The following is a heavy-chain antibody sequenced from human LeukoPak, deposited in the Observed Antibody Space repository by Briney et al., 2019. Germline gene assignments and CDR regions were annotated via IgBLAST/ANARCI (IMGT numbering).Heavy chain of an antibody. J-gene: IGHJ4*02. D-gene: IGHD2-2*01. Sequence: GGSLRLSCAASGFTFSDYYMSWIRQAPGKGLEWVSYISSSGSTIYYADSVKGRFTISRDNAKNSLYLQMNSLRAEDTVVYYCAREVDDCSSTSCAARGGFDYWGQGTLVTVSS. CDR3: AREVDDCSSTSCAARGGFDY. CDR1: GFTFSDYY. CDR2: ISSSGSTI. V-gene: IGHV3-11*01.